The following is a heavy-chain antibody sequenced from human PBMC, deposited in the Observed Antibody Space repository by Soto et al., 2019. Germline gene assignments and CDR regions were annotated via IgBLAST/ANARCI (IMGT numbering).Heavy chain of an antibody. Sequence: APAESTCKAPGYTSTGHALSCARQDPEQGLEGMGWISAYNGNTNYAQKLQGRVTMTTDTSTSTAYMELRSLRSDDPAVYYCARVSGYDSFYFGYWGQGPPVTVSS. J-gene: IGHJ4*02. CDR2: ISAYNGNT. CDR3: ARVSGYDSFYFGY. V-gene: IGHV1-18*04. D-gene: IGHD5-12*01. CDR1: GYTSTGHA.